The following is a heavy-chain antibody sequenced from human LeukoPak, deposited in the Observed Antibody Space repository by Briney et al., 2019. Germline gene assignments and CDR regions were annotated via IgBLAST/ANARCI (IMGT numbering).Heavy chain of an antibody. CDR1: GYTFTGYY. J-gene: IGHJ4*02. Sequence: ASVTVSCKASGYTFTGYYMHWVRQAPGQGLEWMGWINPNSGGTNYAQKFQGRVTMTRDTSISTAYMELSRLRSDDTAVYYCATVSGSGYSIQDYWGQGTLVTVSS. D-gene: IGHD3-22*01. V-gene: IGHV1-2*02. CDR3: ATVSGSGYSIQDY. CDR2: INPNSGGT.